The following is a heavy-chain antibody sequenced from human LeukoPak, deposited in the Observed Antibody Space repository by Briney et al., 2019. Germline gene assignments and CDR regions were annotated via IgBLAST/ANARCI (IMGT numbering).Heavy chain of an antibody. D-gene: IGHD2-15*01. CDR3: ARESRDRSGGSCYSGGYYYYMDV. CDR1: GGSISSYC. Sequence: SETPSLTCTVSGGSISSYCWSWIRQHPGKGLEWIGYIYYSGSTYYNPSLKSRVTISVDTSKNQFSLKLSSVTAADTAVYYCARESRDRSGGSCYSGGYYYYMDVWGKGTTVTVSS. V-gene: IGHV4-59*06. CDR2: IYYSGST. J-gene: IGHJ6*03.